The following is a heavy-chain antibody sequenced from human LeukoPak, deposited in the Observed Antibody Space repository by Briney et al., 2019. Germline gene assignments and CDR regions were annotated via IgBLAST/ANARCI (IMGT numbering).Heavy chain of an antibody. CDR1: GGTFSSYA. CDR2: IIPIFGIA. V-gene: IGHV1-69*13. D-gene: IGHD2-2*01. CDR3: ARSHNQIWVPAATGYFDY. Sequence: GASVKVSCKASGGTFSSYAISWVRQAPGQGLEWMGRIIPIFGIANYAQKFQGRVTITADESTSTAYMELSSLRSEDTAVYYCARSHNQIWVPAATGYFDYWGQGTLVTVSS. J-gene: IGHJ4*02.